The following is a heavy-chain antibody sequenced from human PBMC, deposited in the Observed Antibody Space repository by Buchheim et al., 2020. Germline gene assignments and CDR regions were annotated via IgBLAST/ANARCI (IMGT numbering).Heavy chain of an antibody. V-gene: IGHV3-33*01. CDR1: GFTFSSYG. D-gene: IGHD4-17*01. CDR3: ARGNQDYGDYGGNWIY. Sequence: QVQLVESGGGVVQPGRSLRLSCAASGFTFSSYGMHWVRQAPGKGLEWVAVIWYDGSNKYYADSVKGRFTISRDNSKNTLYLQMNSLRAEDTAVYYCARGNQDYGDYGGNWIYWGQGTL. CDR2: IWYDGSNK. J-gene: IGHJ4*02.